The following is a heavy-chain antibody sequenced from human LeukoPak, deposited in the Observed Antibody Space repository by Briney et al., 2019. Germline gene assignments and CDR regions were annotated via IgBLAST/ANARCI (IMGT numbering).Heavy chain of an antibody. CDR2: AFSDGRT. V-gene: IGHV3-53*01. CDR1: GITVSTNY. CDR3: ARGDFDY. Sequence: HPGGSLRLSCAASGITVSTNYMSWVRQAPGKGLEWVSIAFSDGRTFYADSVKGRFTISRDSSKNTVFLQMNSLRAVDTAVYYCARGDFDYWGQGTLVTVSS. J-gene: IGHJ4*02.